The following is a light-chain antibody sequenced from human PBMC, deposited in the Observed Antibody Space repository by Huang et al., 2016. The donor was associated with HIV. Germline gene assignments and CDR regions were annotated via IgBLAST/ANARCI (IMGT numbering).Light chain of an antibody. CDR1: QSVSSN. CDR2: GAS. Sequence: ETVMTKSPAPLSVSPGERATLSCRASQSVSSNLAWYQQKPGQAPRLLIYGASTRATGIPARFSGSGSGTEFTLTISSLQSEDFAVYYCHQYNNWPYTFGQGTKLEIK. J-gene: IGKJ2*01. CDR3: HQYNNWPYT. V-gene: IGKV3-15*01.